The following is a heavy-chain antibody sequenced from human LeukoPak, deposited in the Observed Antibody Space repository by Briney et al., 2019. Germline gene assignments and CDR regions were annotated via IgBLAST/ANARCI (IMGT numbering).Heavy chain of an antibody. CDR2: ISWDGTIK. J-gene: IGHJ3*02. V-gene: IGHV3-30-3*01. Sequence: PGKSLRLSCAASGFTFRSYAIHWVRQAPGKGLEWVAFISWDGTIKYYADSVKGRFTISRDNAKNSLYLQMNSLRAEDTAVYYCARDRGGYYYDSSGPPDIWGQGTMVTVSS. D-gene: IGHD3-22*01. CDR1: GFTFRSYA. CDR3: ARDRGGYYYDSSGPPDI.